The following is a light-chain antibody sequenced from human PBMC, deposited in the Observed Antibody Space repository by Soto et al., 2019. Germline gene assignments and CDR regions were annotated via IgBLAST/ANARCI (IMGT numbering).Light chain of an antibody. J-gene: IGKJ1*01. Sequence: DIQMTQYHSTLSASVGDRVTITCRASQSISSWLAWYQQKAGKAPKLLIYKASALESGVPSRFSGSGSGTEFTLTISSLEPEDFATYYCQHYNTYPWTFGQGTKVDIK. V-gene: IGKV1-5*03. CDR2: KAS. CDR3: QHYNTYPWT. CDR1: QSISSW.